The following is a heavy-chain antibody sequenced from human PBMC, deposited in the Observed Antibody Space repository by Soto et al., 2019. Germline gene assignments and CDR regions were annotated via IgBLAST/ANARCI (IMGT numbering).Heavy chain of an antibody. CDR2: ISGSGGST. CDR3: AKENGYSSSWFEFDY. Sequence: PGGSLRLSSAAAGFTFSSYARSWVRQAPGKGLEWVSAISGSGGSTYYADSVKGRFTISRDNSKNTLYLQMNSLRAEDTAVYYCAKENGYSSSWFEFDYWGQGTLVTVSS. D-gene: IGHD6-13*01. CDR1: GFTFSSYA. J-gene: IGHJ4*02. V-gene: IGHV3-23*01.